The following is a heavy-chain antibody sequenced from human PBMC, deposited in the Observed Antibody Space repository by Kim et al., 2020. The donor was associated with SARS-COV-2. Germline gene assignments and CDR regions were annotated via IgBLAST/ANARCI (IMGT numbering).Heavy chain of an antibody. J-gene: IGHJ4*02. V-gene: IGHV4-39*01. Sequence: TYYHPSLKSRVTISKDTSKNQFSLNLSSMTAADTAVYYCARVIAVAGIPDYWGQGTLVTVSS. CDR3: ARVIAVAGIPDY. CDR2: T. D-gene: IGHD6-19*01.